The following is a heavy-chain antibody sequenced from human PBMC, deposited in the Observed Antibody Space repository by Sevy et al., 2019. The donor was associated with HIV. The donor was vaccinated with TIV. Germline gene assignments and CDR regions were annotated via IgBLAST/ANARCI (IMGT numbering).Heavy chain of an antibody. CDR2: ISYGGNHR. J-gene: IGHJ5*01. V-gene: IGHV3-30*18. CDR3: AKDSHPAITATGNNWFDS. D-gene: IGHD6-25*01. Sequence: GGSLRLSCVASGFVFRDYGMHWVRQAPGKGLEWVAVISYGGNHRYYADSVRDRFTISRDNFKNTVFLEMNSLTVEDTAVYYCAKDSHPAITATGNNWFDSWGQGSRVTVSS. CDR1: GFVFRDYG.